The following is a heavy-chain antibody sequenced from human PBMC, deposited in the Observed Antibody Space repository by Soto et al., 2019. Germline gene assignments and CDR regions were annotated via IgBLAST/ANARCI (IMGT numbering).Heavy chain of an antibody. D-gene: IGHD3-10*01. Sequence: LRLSCAASGFTFSSYGMHWVRQAPGKGLEWVAVISYDGSNKYYADSVKGRFTISRDNPKNTLYLQMNSLRAEDTAVYYCAKSQLLWFGELLNPNFDYWGQGTLVTVS. J-gene: IGHJ4*02. CDR1: GFTFSSYG. V-gene: IGHV3-30*18. CDR3: AKSQLLWFGELLNPNFDY. CDR2: ISYDGSNK.